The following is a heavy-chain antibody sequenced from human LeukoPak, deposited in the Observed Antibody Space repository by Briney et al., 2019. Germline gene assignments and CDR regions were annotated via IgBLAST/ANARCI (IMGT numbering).Heavy chain of an antibody. CDR3: ARGLGGYSSSWYRVAGDWFDP. J-gene: IGHJ5*02. CDR2: IYYSGST. CDR1: GGSISSYY. Sequence: SETLSLTCTVSGGSISSYYWSWIRQPPGKGLEWIGYIYYSGSTNYNPSLKSRVTISVDTSKNQFSLKLSSVTAADTAAYYCARGLGGYSSSWYRVAGDWFDPWGQGTLVTVSS. V-gene: IGHV4-59*01. D-gene: IGHD6-13*01.